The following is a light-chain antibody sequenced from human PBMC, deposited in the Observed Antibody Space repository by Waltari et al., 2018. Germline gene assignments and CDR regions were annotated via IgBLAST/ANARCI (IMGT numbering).Light chain of an antibody. J-gene: IGLJ2*01. Sequence: QSALTQPASVSGSPGQSITISCTGTSSDVGSYNLVSWYQQHPGKAPKLMISEVSKRPAGVSNRFSGSKSGNTASLTISRLQAEDEADYYCCSYAGSSSLVIFGGGTKLTVL. CDR2: EVS. V-gene: IGLV2-23*02. CDR1: SSDVGSYNL. CDR3: CSYAGSSSLVI.